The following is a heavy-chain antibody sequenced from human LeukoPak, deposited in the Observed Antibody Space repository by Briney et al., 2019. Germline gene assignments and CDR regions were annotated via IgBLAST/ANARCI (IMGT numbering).Heavy chain of an antibody. CDR2: IYSSGST. J-gene: IGHJ3*02. Sequence: SKTLSLTCRVSRASINSGSNYWGWIRQPPGKTLEWIGSIYSSGSTYYNPSLKSRVIIMIDTPKNHFSLTRSSVTAADTAVYYCARSDGYGLVGIWGQGTMVTVSS. V-gene: IGHV4-39*02. CDR1: RASINSGSNY. D-gene: IGHD3-10*01. CDR3: ARSDGYGLVGI.